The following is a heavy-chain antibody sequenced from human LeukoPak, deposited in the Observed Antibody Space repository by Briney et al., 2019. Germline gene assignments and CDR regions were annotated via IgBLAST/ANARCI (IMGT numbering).Heavy chain of an antibody. CDR1: GYTFTSYG. CDR2: ISAYNGNT. J-gene: IGHJ4*02. D-gene: IGHD3-10*01. Sequence: GASVRVSCKASGYTFTSYGISWVRQAPGQGLEWMGWISAYNGNTNYAQKLQGRVTMTTGTSTSTAYMELRSLRSDDTAVYYCARVQGYYVSGGDEDYWGQGTLVTVSS. CDR3: ARVQGYYVSGGDEDY. V-gene: IGHV1-18*01.